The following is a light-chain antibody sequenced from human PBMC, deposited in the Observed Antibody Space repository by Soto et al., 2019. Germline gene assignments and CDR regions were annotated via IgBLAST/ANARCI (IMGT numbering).Light chain of an antibody. V-gene: IGKV3-20*01. CDR1: QSVTSSY. Sequence: EIVLTQSPGTLSLSPGERATLSCRASQSVTSSYLNWYQQKPGQAPRLLMYGASSRATGIPDRFSGSGSGTDFTLTISSLQPEDVATYYCQKYNSAPYTFGQGTKLEIK. CDR3: QKYNSAPYT. J-gene: IGKJ2*01. CDR2: GAS.